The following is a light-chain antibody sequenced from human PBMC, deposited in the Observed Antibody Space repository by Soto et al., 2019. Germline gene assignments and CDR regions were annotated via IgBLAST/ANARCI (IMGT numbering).Light chain of an antibody. CDR3: QQANSFPIT. J-gene: IGKJ3*01. CDR2: ASS. CDR1: EDILSW. V-gene: IGKV1-12*01. Sequence: DIQMTQSPSSVSASVGDRVTITCRASEDILSWLAWYQQKPGEAPRLLIYASSNLQSGVPSRFSGSGSGTEFTLPITGLQPEDFGTYYCQQANSFPITFGPGTRLELK.